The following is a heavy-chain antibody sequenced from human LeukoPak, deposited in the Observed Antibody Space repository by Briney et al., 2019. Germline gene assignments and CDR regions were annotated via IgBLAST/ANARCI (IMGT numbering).Heavy chain of an antibody. D-gene: IGHD2-2*01. CDR1: GFTFSSYA. CDR2: ISYDGSNK. V-gene: IGHV3-30-3*01. Sequence: GRSLRLSCAASGFTFSSYAMHWVRQAPGKGLEWVAVISYDGSNKYYADSVKGRFTISRDNSKNTLYLQMNSLRAEDTAVYYCASPYCSSTSCYPSYYYYGMDVWGQGTTVTVSS. J-gene: IGHJ6*02. CDR3: ASPYCSSTSCYPSYYYYGMDV.